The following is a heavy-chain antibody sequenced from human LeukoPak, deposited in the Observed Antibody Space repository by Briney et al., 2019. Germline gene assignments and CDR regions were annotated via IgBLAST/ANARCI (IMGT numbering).Heavy chain of an antibody. Sequence: PGGSLRLSCAASGFTFSSYAVSWVRQAPGVGLEWVSTISGRGGSTFYADSVKGRFTISRDNSKNTLYLQMNSPRADDTAVYYCAKGYYDILTDYFHNWFNPWGQGTLVIVSS. CDR1: GFTFSSYA. D-gene: IGHD3-9*01. CDR2: ISGRGGST. CDR3: AKGYYDILTDYFHNWFNP. V-gene: IGHV3-23*01. J-gene: IGHJ5*02.